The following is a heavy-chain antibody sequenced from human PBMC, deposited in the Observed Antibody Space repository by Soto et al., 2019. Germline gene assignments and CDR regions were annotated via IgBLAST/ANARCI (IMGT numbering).Heavy chain of an antibody. J-gene: IGHJ4*02. V-gene: IGHV2-5*02. D-gene: IGHD3-10*01. CDR2: IYWDDDK. CDR1: GFSLSTSGVG. Sequence: QITLKESGPTLVKPTQTLTLTCTFSGFSLSTSGVGVGWLRQPPGKALEWLALIYWDDDKRYSPPLKSRLAITKDTSKNQVVLTLTNMDPVDTAIYYWAHIRYGSGLFDYWGQGTLVTVSS. CDR3: AHIRYGSGLFDY.